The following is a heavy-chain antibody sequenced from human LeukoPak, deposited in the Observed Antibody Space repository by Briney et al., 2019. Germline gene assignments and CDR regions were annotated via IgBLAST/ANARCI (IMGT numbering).Heavy chain of an antibody. D-gene: IGHD3-10*01. CDR1: GFNFNSFS. CDR2: IKQDGSEK. J-gene: IGHJ4*02. V-gene: IGHV3-7*01. Sequence: PGGSLRLSCAASGFNFNSFSMNWVRQAPGKGLEWVANIKQDGSEKYYVDSVKGRFTISRDNAKNSLYLQMNSLRAEDTAVYYCARGGSGRLFDYWGQGTLVIVSS. CDR3: ARGGSGRLFDY.